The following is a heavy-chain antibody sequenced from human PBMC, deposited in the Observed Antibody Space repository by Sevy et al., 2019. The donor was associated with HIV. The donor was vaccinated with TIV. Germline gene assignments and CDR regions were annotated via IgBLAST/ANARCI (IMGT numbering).Heavy chain of an antibody. Sequence: SETLSLTCTVSGGSISGHYWGWIRQSPGKGLEWIAYMYDSGSSNYNTSLRSRVTISVDTSKNQISLRLSLVTAADTAVYYCARGGALTYYDTSGFQNYFDSWGPGNLVTVSS. J-gene: IGHJ4*02. D-gene: IGHD3-22*01. CDR1: GGSISGHY. CDR3: ARGGALTYYDTSGFQNYFDS. V-gene: IGHV4-59*11. CDR2: MYDSGSS.